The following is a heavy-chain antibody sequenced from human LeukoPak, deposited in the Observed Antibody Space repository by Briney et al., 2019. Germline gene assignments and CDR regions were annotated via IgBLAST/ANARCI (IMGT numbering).Heavy chain of an antibody. CDR3: ARKNDYGASYYIDV. CDR2: LSYSGTT. CDR1: GGSVSSGGFY. Sequence: SQTLSLTRTVSGGSVSSGGFYWNWIRQHPVKGLEWIGFLSYSGTTDYNPSLKSRVTMSVDTTRNQFSLRLSSVTAADTATYYCARKNDYGASYYIDVWGRGTTVTVSS. V-gene: IGHV4-31*03. D-gene: IGHD4-17*01. J-gene: IGHJ6*03.